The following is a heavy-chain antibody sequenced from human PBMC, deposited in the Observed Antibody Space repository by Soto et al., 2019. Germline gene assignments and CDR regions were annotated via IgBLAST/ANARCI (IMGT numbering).Heavy chain of an antibody. V-gene: IGHV3-48*01. CDR2: ISSSSSTI. CDR1: GFTFSSYS. Sequence: GGSLRLSCAASGFTFSSYSMNWVRQAPGKGLEWVSYISSSSSTIYYADSVKGRFTISRDNAKNSLYLQMNSLRAEDTAVYYCARCRRSQLIAYWGQGTLVTVSS. D-gene: IGHD1-1*01. J-gene: IGHJ4*02. CDR3: ARCRRSQLIAY.